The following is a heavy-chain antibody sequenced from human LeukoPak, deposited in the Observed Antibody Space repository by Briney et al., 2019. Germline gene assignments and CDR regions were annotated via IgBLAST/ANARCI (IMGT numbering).Heavy chain of an antibody. D-gene: IGHD6-13*01. Sequence: PSETLSLTCAVYGGSFSGYYWSWIRQPPGKGLEWIGEINHSGSTNYNPSLKSRVTISVDTSKNQLSLKLSSVTAADTAVYYCARVKGGIAAFDYWGQGTLVTVSS. V-gene: IGHV4-34*01. CDR2: INHSGST. CDR3: ARVKGGIAAFDY. CDR1: GGSFSGYY. J-gene: IGHJ4*02.